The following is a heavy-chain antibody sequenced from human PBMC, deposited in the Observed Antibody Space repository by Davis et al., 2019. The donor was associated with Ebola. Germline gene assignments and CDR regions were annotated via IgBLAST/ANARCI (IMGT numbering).Heavy chain of an antibody. D-gene: IGHD4-17*01. V-gene: IGHV3-23*01. J-gene: IGHJ6*02. Sequence: GESLKISCTASGFTFRTAAMNWVRQAAGGGLEWVSGISGSADRTYYADFVKGRFTVSRDNSKSTLYLQINSLRAEDTAAYYCATTVTTGVYFYYYGMDVWGQGTTVAVS. CDR1: GFTFRTAA. CDR3: ATTVTTGVYFYYYGMDV. CDR2: ISGSADRT.